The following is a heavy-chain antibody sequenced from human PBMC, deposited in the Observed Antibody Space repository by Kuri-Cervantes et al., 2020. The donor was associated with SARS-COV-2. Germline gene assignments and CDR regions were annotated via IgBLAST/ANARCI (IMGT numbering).Heavy chain of an antibody. D-gene: IGHD3-10*01. J-gene: IGHJ6*02. V-gene: IGHV4-59*12. CDR3: ASGRGDYYGDFYGMDV. CDR1: GGSISSYY. Sequence: SETLSLTCTVSGGSISSYYWSWIRQPPGKGLEWIGYIYYSGSTNYNPSLKSRVTISVDTSKNQFSLQLNSVTPEDTAVYYCASGRGDYYGDFYGMDVWGQGTMVTVSS. CDR2: IYYSGST.